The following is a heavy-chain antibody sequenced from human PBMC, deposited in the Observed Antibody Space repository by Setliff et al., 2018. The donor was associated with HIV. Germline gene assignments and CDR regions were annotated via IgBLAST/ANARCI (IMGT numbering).Heavy chain of an antibody. CDR1: GGTFSSYP. J-gene: IGHJ6*03. D-gene: IGHD5-18*01. Sequence: ASVKVSCKASGGTFSSYPISWVRQAPGQGLEWMGGIIPIFGTTHYAQKFQGRVTVTADESTSTAYMQLSSLRSDDTAVYYCARRGDSYGLDPIYYYYYYMDVWGKGTTVTVSS. CDR2: IIPIFGTT. CDR3: ARRGDSYGLDPIYYYYYYMDV. V-gene: IGHV1-69*13.